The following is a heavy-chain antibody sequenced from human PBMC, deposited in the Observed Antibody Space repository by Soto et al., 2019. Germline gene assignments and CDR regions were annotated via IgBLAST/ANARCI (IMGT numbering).Heavy chain of an antibody. CDR1: GFTFSRCE. J-gene: IGHJ4*02. CDR2: ISSSASYM. D-gene: IGHD5-12*01. CDR3: ARECVDTVTSITIPFDY. V-gene: IGHV3-21*01. Sequence: GGSLRLSCATSGFTFSRCEMNWVRQAPGKGLEWVSFISSSASYMYYADSVKGRFTISRDNSKKSLYLQMNSLRADDTAVYYCARECVDTVTSITIPFDYWGQGALVTVSS.